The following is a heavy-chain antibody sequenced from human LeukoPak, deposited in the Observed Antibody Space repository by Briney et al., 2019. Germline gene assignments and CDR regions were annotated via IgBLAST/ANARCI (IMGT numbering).Heavy chain of an antibody. J-gene: IGHJ4*02. CDR3: ARDRGYSSSWYYFDY. Sequence: ASVKVSCKASGYTFTSYYIHWVRQAPGQGLEWMGIINPSGGSTSYAQKFQGRVTMTRDMSTSTVYMELSSLRSEDTAVYYCARDRGYSSSWYYFDYWGQGTLVTVSS. CDR1: GYTFTSYY. D-gene: IGHD6-13*01. CDR2: INPSGGST. V-gene: IGHV1-46*01.